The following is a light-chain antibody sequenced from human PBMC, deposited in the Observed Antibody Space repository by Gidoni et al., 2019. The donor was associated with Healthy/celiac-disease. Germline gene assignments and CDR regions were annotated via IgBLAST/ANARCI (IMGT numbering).Light chain of an antibody. Sequence: DIQMTQSPSSLSASVGDRVTITCRASQSISSYLNWYQQKPGKAPKLLIYAASSLQSGVPSRFSDSGSGTDFTLSISSLQPRDFTTYYCQQSYSTPKTFGGGTKVEIK. V-gene: IGKV1-39*01. CDR2: AAS. CDR1: QSISSY. CDR3: QQSYSTPKT. J-gene: IGKJ4*01.